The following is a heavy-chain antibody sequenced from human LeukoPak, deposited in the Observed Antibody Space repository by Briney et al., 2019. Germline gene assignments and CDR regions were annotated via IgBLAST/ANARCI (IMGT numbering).Heavy chain of an antibody. V-gene: IGHV1-69*06. CDR3: AREYSSGESYAFDI. CDR2: IIPIFGTA. D-gene: IGHD6-19*01. CDR1: GGTFSNYA. Sequence: SVKVSCKASGGTFSNYAISWVRQAPGQGLEWMGGIIPIFGTANYAQKFQGRVTITADKSTSTAYMELSSLRSEDTAVYYCAREYSSGESYAFDIWGQGTMVTVSS. J-gene: IGHJ3*02.